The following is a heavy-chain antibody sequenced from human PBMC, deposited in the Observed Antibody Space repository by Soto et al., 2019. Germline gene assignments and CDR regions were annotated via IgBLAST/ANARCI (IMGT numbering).Heavy chain of an antibody. CDR3: ARAFLWVHY. V-gene: IGHV3-48*01. CDR2: ISSSGSTK. CDR1: GFTFSTFS. Sequence: EVQLVESGGGLVQPGGSLRLSCAASGFTFSTFSMHWVRQSPGKGLEWISYISSSGSTKYYADSAKGRFTISRDNAKNSLNLQMNSLRAEDTAVYYCARAFLWVHYWGQGALVTVSS. J-gene: IGHJ4*02. D-gene: IGHD2-21*01.